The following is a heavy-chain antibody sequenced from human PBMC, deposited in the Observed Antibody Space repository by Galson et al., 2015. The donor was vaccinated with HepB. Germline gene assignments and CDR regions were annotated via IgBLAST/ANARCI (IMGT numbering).Heavy chain of an antibody. CDR3: ARRRRLRNDAFDI. D-gene: IGHD6-25*01. V-gene: IGHV3-21*01. CDR2: ISSSSSYI. Sequence: SLRLSCAASGFTFSSYSMNWVRQAPGKGLEWVSSISSSSSYIYYADSVKGRFTISRDNAKNSLYLQMNSLRAEDTAVYYCARRRRLRNDAFDIWGQGTMVTVAS. CDR1: GFTFSSYS. J-gene: IGHJ3*02.